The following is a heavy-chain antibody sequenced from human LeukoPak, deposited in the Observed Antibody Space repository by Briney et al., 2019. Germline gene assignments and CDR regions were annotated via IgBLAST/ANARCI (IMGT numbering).Heavy chain of an antibody. CDR1: GFTLSSYG. D-gene: IGHD3-3*01. J-gene: IGHJ4*02. V-gene: IGHV3-30*02. Sequence: GGSLRLSCAASGFTLSSYGMHWVRTAPGKGLEWVAFIRYVGSNKYYADSVKGRFTISRDNSTNTLYLQMNSLRAEDTAVYYCAKEDYDFWSGSPNPLDYWGQGTLVTVSS. CDR3: AKEDYDFWSGSPNPLDY. CDR2: IRYVGSNK.